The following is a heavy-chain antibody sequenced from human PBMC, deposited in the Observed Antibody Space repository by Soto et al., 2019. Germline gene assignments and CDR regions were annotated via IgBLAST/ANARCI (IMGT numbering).Heavy chain of an antibody. D-gene: IGHD2-2*01. CDR3: ARGSTLYCSSTSCYGLDFDY. V-gene: IGHV4-34*01. J-gene: IGHJ4*02. CDR2: INHSGST. CDR1: GGSFIGYY. Sequence: SETLSLTCAVYGGSFIGYYWIWIRQPPGKGLEWIVEINHSGSTNYNPSLKSRVTISVDTSKNQFSLKLSSVTAADTAVYYCARGSTLYCSSTSCYGLDFDYWGQGTLVTVSS.